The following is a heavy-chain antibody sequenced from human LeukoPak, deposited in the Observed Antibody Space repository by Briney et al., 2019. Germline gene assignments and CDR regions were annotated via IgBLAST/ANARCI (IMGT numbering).Heavy chain of an antibody. CDR2: FDTSGST. Sequence: SETLSPTCTVSGGSISSYNWNWIRQPAGRGLEWIGRFDTSGSTTYNPSLKSRITMSVDTSKNHFSLKLTSATAADTAVYFSALGAIRGDIFGSWGQGTLVTVSS. CDR1: GGSISSYN. V-gene: IGHV4-4*07. CDR3: ALGAIRGDIFGS. D-gene: IGHD3-16*01. J-gene: IGHJ4*02.